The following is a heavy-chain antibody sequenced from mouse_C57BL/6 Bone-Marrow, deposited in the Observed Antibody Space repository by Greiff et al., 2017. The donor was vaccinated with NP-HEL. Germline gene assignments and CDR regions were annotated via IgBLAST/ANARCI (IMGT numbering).Heavy chain of an antibody. J-gene: IGHJ4*01. CDR1: GYTFTSYW. V-gene: IGHV1-53*01. Sequence: QVQLQQPGPELVKPGASVKLSCKASGYTFTSYWMHWVKQRPGQGLEWIGNINPSNGGTNYNEKFKSKATLTVDKSSSTAYMQLSSLTSEDSAVYYCAKAVVATSYYYAMDYWGQGTSVTVSS. D-gene: IGHD1-1*01. CDR2: INPSNGGT. CDR3: AKAVVATSYYYAMDY.